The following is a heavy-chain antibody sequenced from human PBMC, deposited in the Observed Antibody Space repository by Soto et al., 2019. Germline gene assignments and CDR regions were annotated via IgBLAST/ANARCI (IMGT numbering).Heavy chain of an antibody. Sequence: PSETLSLTCTVSGGSISSYYWSWIRQPPGKGLEWIGYIYYSGSTNYNPSLKSRVTISVDTSKNQFSLKLSSVTAADRAVYYCARGFATSWYTYYFDFWGQGALVTVS. J-gene: IGHJ4*02. V-gene: IGHV4-59*01. CDR1: GGSISSYY. D-gene: IGHD6-13*01. CDR3: ARGFATSWYTYYFDF. CDR2: IYYSGST.